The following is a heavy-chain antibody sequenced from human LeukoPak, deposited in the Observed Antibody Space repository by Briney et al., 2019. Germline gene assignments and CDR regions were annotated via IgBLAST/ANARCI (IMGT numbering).Heavy chain of an antibody. CDR3: ARDQEGFDY. Sequence: ASVTVSCKASGYTYTSNYIHWVRQAPGQGLEWMGMIYPRDGSTSYAQKFQGRVTVTRDTSTSTVHMELSGLRSEDTAVYYCARDQEGFDYWGQGTLVTVSS. CDR1: GYTYTSNY. V-gene: IGHV1-46*01. J-gene: IGHJ4*02. CDR2: IYPRDGST.